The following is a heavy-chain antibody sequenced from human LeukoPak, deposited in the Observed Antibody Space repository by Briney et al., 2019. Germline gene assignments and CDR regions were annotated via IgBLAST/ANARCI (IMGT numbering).Heavy chain of an antibody. D-gene: IGHD6-13*01. J-gene: IGHJ2*01. V-gene: IGHV3-9*01. Sequence: GGSLRLSCAPSGFMFNDYALHWVQQAPGKGLEWVSSISWNSGNMYYVDSVKGRFTISRDNAKNSLSLQMNSLKPEDTALYYCAKGPGLGAGKRYLDLWGRGTLVIVSS. CDR3: AKGPGLGAGKRYLDL. CDR2: ISWNSGNM. CDR1: GFMFNDYA.